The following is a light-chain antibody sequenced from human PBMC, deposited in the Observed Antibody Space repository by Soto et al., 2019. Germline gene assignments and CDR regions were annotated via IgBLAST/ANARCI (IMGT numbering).Light chain of an antibody. CDR1: SSDVGSYNL. Sequence: QSVLTQPASVSGSPGQSITISCTGTSSDVGSYNLVSWYQQHPGEAPKLMIYEGSKRPSGVSNRFSGSKSGNTASLTISGLQAEDEADYYCCSYVGSSNVVFGGGTKVTVL. CDR2: EGS. V-gene: IGLV2-23*01. CDR3: CSYVGSSNVV. J-gene: IGLJ2*01.